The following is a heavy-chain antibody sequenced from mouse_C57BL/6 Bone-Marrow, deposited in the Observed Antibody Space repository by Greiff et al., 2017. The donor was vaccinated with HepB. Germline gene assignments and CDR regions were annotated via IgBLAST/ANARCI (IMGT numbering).Heavy chain of an antibody. D-gene: IGHD2-2*01. CDR2: INPNNGGT. J-gene: IGHJ1*03. CDR1: GYTFTDYY. Sequence: VQLQQSGPELVKPGASVKISCKASGYTFTDYYMNWVKQSHGKSLEWIGDINPNNGGTSYNQKFKGKATLTVDKSSSTAYMELRSLTSEDSAVYYCACRGVTTVTRDWYFDVWGTGTTVTVSS. V-gene: IGHV1-26*01. CDR3: ACRGVTTVTRDWYFDV.